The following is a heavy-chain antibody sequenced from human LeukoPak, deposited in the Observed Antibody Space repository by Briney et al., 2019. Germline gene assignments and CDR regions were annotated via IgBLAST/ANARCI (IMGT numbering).Heavy chain of an antibody. CDR2: ISGSGGST. CDR3: AKYFFGDYDGFDY. J-gene: IGHJ4*02. V-gene: IGHV3-23*01. Sequence: GGSLRLSCAASGFTFSSYAMSWVRQAPGKGPEWVSAISGSGGSTYYADSVKGRFTISRDNSKNTLYLQMNSLRAEDTAVYYCAKYFFGDYDGFDYWGQGTLVTVSS. D-gene: IGHD4-23*01. CDR1: GFTFSSYA.